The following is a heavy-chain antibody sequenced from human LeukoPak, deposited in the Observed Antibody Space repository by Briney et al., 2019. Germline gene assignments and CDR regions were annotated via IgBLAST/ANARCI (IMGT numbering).Heavy chain of an antibody. J-gene: IGHJ4*02. V-gene: IGHV1-18*01. CDR2: ISAYNGNT. CDR3: ATVGMATVTGY. D-gene: IGHD4-17*01. Sequence: ASVKVSCKASGGTFSSYAISWVRQAPGQGLEWMGWISAYNGNTNYAQKLQGRVTMTTDTSTSTAYMELRSLRSDDTAVYYCATVGMATVTGYWGQGTLVTVSS. CDR1: GGTFSSYA.